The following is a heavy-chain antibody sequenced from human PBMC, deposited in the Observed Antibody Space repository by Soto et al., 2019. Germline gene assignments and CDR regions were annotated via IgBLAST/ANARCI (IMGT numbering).Heavy chain of an antibody. CDR1: GDSISRGDYS. Sequence: PSETLSLTCAVSGDSISRGDYSWNWIRQTPGKGLEWIGYMFDSGSTSYNPSLKSRVTISVDTSKNQFSLKLSSVTAADTAVYYCARGVKGMVRGVMVGYYYGMDVWGQGTTVTVSS. D-gene: IGHD3-10*01. J-gene: IGHJ6*02. CDR3: ARGVKGMVRGVMVGYYYGMDV. V-gene: IGHV4-30-2*01. CDR2: MFDSGST.